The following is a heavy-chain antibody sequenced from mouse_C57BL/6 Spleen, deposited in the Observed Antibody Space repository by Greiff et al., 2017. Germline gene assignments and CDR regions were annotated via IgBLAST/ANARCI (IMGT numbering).Heavy chain of an antibody. CDR1: GYTFTDYE. V-gene: IGHV1-15*01. Sequence: VQLQQSGAELVRPGASVTLSCKASGYTFTDYEMHWVKQTPVHGLEWIGAIDPETGGTAYKQKFKGKAILTADKSSSTAYMELRSLTSEDSAVYYCTRDAPSYYYGSSPYAMDYWGQGTSVTVSS. CDR2: IDPETGGT. J-gene: IGHJ4*01. CDR3: TRDAPSYYYGSSPYAMDY. D-gene: IGHD1-1*01.